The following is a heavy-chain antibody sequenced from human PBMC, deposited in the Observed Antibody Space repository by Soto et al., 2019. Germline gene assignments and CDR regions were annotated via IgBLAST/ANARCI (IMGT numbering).Heavy chain of an antibody. CDR3: ARSPLAIAVASTFDY. CDR1: GFTFSDNA. D-gene: IGHD6-13*01. V-gene: IGHV3-30-3*01. CDR2: ISYDGSSK. Sequence: GGSLRLSCAASGFTFSDNAMHWVRQAPGKGPEWVALISYDGSSKYYADFVKGRFSISRDNSESTLYLQMKNLGPEDAAVYYCARSPLAIAVASTFDYWGQGALVTVSS. J-gene: IGHJ4*02.